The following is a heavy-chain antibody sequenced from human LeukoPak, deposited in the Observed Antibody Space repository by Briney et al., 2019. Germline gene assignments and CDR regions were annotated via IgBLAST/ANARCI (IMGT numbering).Heavy chain of an antibody. D-gene: IGHD2-2*01. Sequence: ASVKVSCKASGYTFTGYYMHWVRQAPGQGLEWMGWINPNSGGTNYAQKFQGRVTMTRDTSISTAYMELSRLRSDDTAVYYCARDLKPAKYQLLSLPDYWGRGTLVTVSS. CDR3: ARDLKPAKYQLLSLPDY. CDR2: INPNSGGT. V-gene: IGHV1-2*02. J-gene: IGHJ4*02. CDR1: GYTFTGYY.